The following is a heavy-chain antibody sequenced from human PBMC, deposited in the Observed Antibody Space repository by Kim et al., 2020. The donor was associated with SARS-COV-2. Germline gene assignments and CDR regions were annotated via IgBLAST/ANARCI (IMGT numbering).Heavy chain of an antibody. Sequence: GGSLRLSCAASGFTFSSYGMHWVRQAPGKGLEWVAVISYDGSNKYYADSVKGRFTISRDNSKNTLYLQMNSLRAEDTAVYYCATGRDGYNYLDDAFDIWGQGTMVTVSS. CDR2: ISYDGSNK. CDR3: ATGRDGYNYLDDAFDI. CDR1: GFTFSSYG. J-gene: IGHJ3*02. D-gene: IGHD5-12*01. V-gene: IGHV3-30*03.